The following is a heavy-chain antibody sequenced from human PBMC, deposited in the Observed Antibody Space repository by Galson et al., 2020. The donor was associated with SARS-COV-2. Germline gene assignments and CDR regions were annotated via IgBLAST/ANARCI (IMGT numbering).Heavy chain of an antibody. J-gene: IGHJ6*02. CDR1: GFTFSSYA. V-gene: IGHV3-23*01. Sequence: TGGSLRLSCAASGFTFSSYAMTWVRQAPGKGLAWVSAISGSGGSTYYADSVRGRFTISRDNTKNTLYLQMNSLRAEDAAVYYCARRTGTAIYYYYGIDVWGQGTTVTVSS. CDR2: ISGSGGST. D-gene: IGHD1-7*01. CDR3: ARRTGTAIYYYYGIDV.